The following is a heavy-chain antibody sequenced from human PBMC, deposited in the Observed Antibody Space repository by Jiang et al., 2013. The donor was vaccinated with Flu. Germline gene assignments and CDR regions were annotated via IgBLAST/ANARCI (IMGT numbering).Heavy chain of an antibody. Sequence: GLVKPSETLSLTCTVSGGSVSTNFYYWGWIRQPPGKGLEWIGNVYYSGSTYYNPSLKSRVTISVDTSKNQFSLKLSSVTAADTAVYYCARDVYGDYVHDYWGQGTLVTVSS. J-gene: IGHJ4*02. D-gene: IGHD4-17*01. CDR3: ARDVYGDYVHDY. CDR2: VYYSGST. V-gene: IGHV4-39*07. CDR1: GGSVSTNFYY.